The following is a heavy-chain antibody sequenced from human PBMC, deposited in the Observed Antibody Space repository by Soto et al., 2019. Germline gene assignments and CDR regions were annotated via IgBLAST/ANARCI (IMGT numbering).Heavy chain of an antibody. CDR3: ARDFEDIVVVVAATPGSGMDV. D-gene: IGHD2-15*01. J-gene: IGHJ6*02. CDR1: GFTFSSYS. V-gene: IGHV3-21*01. CDR2: ISSSSSYI. Sequence: SLRLSCAASGFTFSSYSMNWVRQAPGKGLEWVSSISSSSSYIYYADSVKGRFTISRDNAKNSLYLQMNSLRAEDTAVYYCARDFEDIVVVVAATPGSGMDVWGQGTTVTVSS.